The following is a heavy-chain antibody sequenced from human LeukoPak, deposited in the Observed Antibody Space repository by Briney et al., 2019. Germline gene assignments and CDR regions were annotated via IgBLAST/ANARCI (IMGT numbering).Heavy chain of an antibody. CDR2: IYFSGST. CDR3: ARTYYYDSSGYSFDY. D-gene: IGHD3-22*01. CDR1: GGSISGYY. V-gene: IGHV4-4*09. Sequence: SETLSLTCTVSGGSISGYYWSWIRQPPGKGLEWIGYIYFSGSTKYNPSLKSRVTISVDTSKNQFSLKLSSVTAADTAVYYCARTYYYDSSGYSFDYWGQGTLVTVSS. J-gene: IGHJ4*02.